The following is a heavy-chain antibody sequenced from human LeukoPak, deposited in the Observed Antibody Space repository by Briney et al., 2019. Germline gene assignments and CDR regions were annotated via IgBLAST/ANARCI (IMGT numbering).Heavy chain of an antibody. V-gene: IGHV1-24*01. CDR1: GYTLTELS. J-gene: IGHJ3*02. CDR3: ATAWTAYSSSWYPRWAFDI. CDR2: FDPEDGET. Sequence: GASVKVSCKVSGYTLTELSMHWVRQAPGKGLEWMGGFDPEDGETIYAQKFQGRVTMTEDTSTDTAYMELSSLRSEDTAVYYCATAWTAYSSSWYPRWAFDIWGQGAMVTVSS. D-gene: IGHD6-13*01.